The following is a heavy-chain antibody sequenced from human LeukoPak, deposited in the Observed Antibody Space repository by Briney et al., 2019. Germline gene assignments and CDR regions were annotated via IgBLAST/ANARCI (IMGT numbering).Heavy chain of an antibody. CDR3: ARDLGRDYYDSSGPHY. D-gene: IGHD3-22*01. CDR1: GYTFTSYD. V-gene: IGHV1-8*01. J-gene: IGHJ4*02. Sequence: GASVKVSCKASGYTFTSYDINWVRQATGQGLEWMGWMNPNSGNTGYAQKFQGRVTMTRDTSISTAYMELSRLRSDDTAVYYCARDLGRDYYDSSGPHYWGQGTLVTVSS. CDR2: MNPNSGNT.